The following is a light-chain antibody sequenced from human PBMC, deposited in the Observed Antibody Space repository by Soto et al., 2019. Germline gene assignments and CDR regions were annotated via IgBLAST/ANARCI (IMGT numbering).Light chain of an antibody. V-gene: IGKV3-11*01. J-gene: IGKJ5*01. Sequence: EIVLTLFPAPLSFSAGGRSTLSCMASQSVSNYLAWYQEKPGQAPRLLIYDALNRATGIPARFSGSGSGTDFTLNILSLEPEDFAVYYCHQRSTWPITFGQGTRLEIK. CDR1: QSVSNY. CDR2: DAL. CDR3: HQRSTWPIT.